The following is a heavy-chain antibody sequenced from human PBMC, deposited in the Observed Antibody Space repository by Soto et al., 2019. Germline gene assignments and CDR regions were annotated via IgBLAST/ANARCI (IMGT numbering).Heavy chain of an antibody. CDR2: ISYDGSNK. Sequence: QEQLVESGGGVVQPGGSLRLSCTASGFTFSTYAIHWVRQAPGKGQEWVAVISYDGSNKYYADDVEGRFTISRDNSKNTLYLQMTGLRAQDTAVYYCARYLRNRGESYVRNMDVWGQGTTVTVSS. V-gene: IGHV3-30-3*01. J-gene: IGHJ6*02. D-gene: IGHD3-16*01. CDR1: GFTFSTYA. CDR3: ARYLRNRGESYVRNMDV.